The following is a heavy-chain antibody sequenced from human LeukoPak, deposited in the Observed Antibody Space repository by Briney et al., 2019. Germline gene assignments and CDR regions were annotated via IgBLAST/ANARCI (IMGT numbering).Heavy chain of an antibody. CDR1: GGYISTYY. Sequence: PSETLSLTCTVSGGYISTYYWSWIRQPPGKGLERIGYIYYSGTTTYNPSLRSRVTISVDTSKNLFSLKLSSVTAADTAVYYCARGGRWEHFDYWGQGTLVTVSS. D-gene: IGHD1-1*01. V-gene: IGHV4-59*01. CDR2: IYYSGTT. J-gene: IGHJ4*02. CDR3: ARGGRWEHFDY.